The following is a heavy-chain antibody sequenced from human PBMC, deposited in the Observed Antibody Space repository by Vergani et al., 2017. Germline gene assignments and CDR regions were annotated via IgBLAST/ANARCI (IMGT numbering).Heavy chain of an antibody. J-gene: IGHJ6*02. CDR1: GGSISSGGYY. CDR2: IYYSGST. V-gene: IGHV4-39*07. Sequence: QVQLQESGPGLVKPSQTLSLTCTVSGGSISSGGYYWGWIRQPPGKGLEWIGSIYYSGSTYYNPSLKSRVTISVDTSKNQFSLKLSSVTAADTAVYYCARDPGPQKRDYYYYYGMDVWGQGTTVTVSS. CDR3: ARDPGPQKRDYYYYYGMDV.